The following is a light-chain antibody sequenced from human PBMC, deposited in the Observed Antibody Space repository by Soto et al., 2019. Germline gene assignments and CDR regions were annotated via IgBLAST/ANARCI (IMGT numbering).Light chain of an antibody. CDR2: GAS. J-gene: IGKJ2*01. Sequence: DIQMTQSPSTLSASVGDRVTITCRASQSISNWLAWYQQKPGKAPKLLISGASSLESGVPSRFSGSGSGTEFTLTISSLQPDGFATYYCQQYDSYSYTFGQGTKLEIK. V-gene: IGKV1-5*01. CDR1: QSISNW. CDR3: QQYDSYSYT.